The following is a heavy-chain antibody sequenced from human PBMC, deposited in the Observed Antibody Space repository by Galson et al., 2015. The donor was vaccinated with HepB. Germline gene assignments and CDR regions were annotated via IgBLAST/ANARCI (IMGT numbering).Heavy chain of an antibody. CDR3: ARGLSSSAPPYYHGMDV. J-gene: IGHJ6*02. V-gene: IGHV4-39*01. CDR2: IYYSGSI. D-gene: IGHD6-6*01. Sequence: LSLTCTVSGGSISTSSYYWDWIRQPPGKGLEWIGSIYYSGSIYYNPSLKSRVTISVDTSKNQSSLKLTSVNAADTAVYYCARGLSSSAPPYYHGMDVWGQGTTVTVSS. CDR1: GGSISTSSYY.